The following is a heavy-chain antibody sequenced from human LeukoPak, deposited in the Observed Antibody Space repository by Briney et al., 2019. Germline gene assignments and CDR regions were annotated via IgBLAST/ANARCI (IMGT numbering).Heavy chain of an antibody. J-gene: IGHJ3*02. CDR1: SGSISSYY. V-gene: IGHV4-34*01. Sequence: SETLSLTCTVSSGSISSYYWSWIRQPPGKGLEWIGEVNHNGSNYNPSLKSRVTISVDTSKNQFSLKLSSVTAADTAVYYCGRSEDAFDIWGQGTMVTVSS. CDR2: VNHNGS. CDR3: GRSEDAFDI.